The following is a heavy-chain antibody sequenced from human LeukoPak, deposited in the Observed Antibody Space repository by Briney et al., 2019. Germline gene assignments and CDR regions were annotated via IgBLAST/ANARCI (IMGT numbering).Heavy chain of an antibody. V-gene: IGHV1-8*03. CDR3: ASVGWAN. CDR1: GYTFTSYW. CDR2: MNPNSGNT. Sequence: GASLQISCQGSGYTFTSYWIGWGRQATGQGLEWMGWMNPNSGNTGYAQKFQGRVTITRNTSISTAYMELSSLRSEDTAVYYCASVGWANWGQGTLVTVSS. D-gene: IGHD3-16*01. J-gene: IGHJ4*02.